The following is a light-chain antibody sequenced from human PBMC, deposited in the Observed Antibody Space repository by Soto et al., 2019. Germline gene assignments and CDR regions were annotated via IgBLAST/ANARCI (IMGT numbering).Light chain of an antibody. Sequence: QSALTQPASVSGSPGQSITISCTGTSSDVGGYNYVSWYQQHPGKAPKLMIYEVSNRTSGVSNRFSGSKSCNTASLTISGLQAEDEADYYCSSYTSSSIDYVFGTGTKVTVL. CDR1: SSDVGGYNY. V-gene: IGLV2-14*01. J-gene: IGLJ1*01. CDR2: EVS. CDR3: SSYTSSSIDYV.